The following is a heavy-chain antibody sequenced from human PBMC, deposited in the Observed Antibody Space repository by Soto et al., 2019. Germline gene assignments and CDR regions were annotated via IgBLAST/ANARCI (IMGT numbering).Heavy chain of an antibody. CDR2: IYYSGST. Sequence: QLQLQESGPGLVKPSETLSLTCTVSGGSISSSSYYWGWIRQPPGKGLEWIGSIYYSGSTYYNPSLKSRVTISVDTSKNQFSLKLSSVTAADTAVYYCARLTPDSSGSYYYYYYGMDVWGQGTTVTVSS. CDR1: GGSISSSSYY. CDR3: ARLTPDSSGSYYYYYYGMDV. J-gene: IGHJ6*02. D-gene: IGHD3-22*01. V-gene: IGHV4-39*01.